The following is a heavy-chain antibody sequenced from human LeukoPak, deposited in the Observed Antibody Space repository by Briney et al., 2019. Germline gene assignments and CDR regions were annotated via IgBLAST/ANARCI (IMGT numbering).Heavy chain of an antibody. CDR1: GFTFSSYR. CDR3: ARDPNSGYDC. V-gene: IGHV3-21*01. CDR2: ISSSSSYI. D-gene: IGHD5-12*01. Sequence: PGGSLRLSRAASGFTFSSYRMNWVRQAPGKGLEWVSSISSSSSYIYYADSVKGRFTISRDNAKNSLYLQMNSLRAEDTAVYYCARDPNSGYDCWGQGTLVTVSS. J-gene: IGHJ4*02.